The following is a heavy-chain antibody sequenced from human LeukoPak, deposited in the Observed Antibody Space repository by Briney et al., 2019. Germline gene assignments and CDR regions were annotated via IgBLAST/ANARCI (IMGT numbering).Heavy chain of an antibody. J-gene: IGHJ5*02. CDR2: IYYSGST. Sequence: KPSETLSLTCTVSGGSISSSSYYWGWIRQPPGKGLEWIGSIYYSGSTYYNPSLKSRVTISVDTSKNQFSLKLSSVTAADTAVYYCARERVVVTAWSWFDPWGQGTLVTVSS. CDR3: ARERVVVTAWSWFDP. CDR1: GGSISSSSYY. V-gene: IGHV4-39*07. D-gene: IGHD2-21*02.